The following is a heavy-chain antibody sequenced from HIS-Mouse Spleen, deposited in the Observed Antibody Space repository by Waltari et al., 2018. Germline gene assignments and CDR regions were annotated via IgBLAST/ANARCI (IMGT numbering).Heavy chain of an antibody. J-gene: IGHJ4*02. CDR3: ARVYYDFWSGYYY. CDR1: GYTFTSYD. CDR2: ENPNSGNK. V-gene: IGHV1-8*01. Sequence: QVQLVQSGAEVKKPGASVKVSCKASGYTFTSYDINWVRQATGQRLEWMGWENPNSGNKGYAQKVQGRVTMTRNTSISTAYMELSSLRSEDTAVYYCARVYYDFWSGYYYWGQGTLVTVSS. D-gene: IGHD3-3*01.